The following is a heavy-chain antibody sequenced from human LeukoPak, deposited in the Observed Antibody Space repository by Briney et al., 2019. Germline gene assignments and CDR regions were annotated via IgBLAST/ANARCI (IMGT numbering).Heavy chain of an antibody. Sequence: GGSLRLSCAASGFTVSSNDMTWVRQAPGKGLEWVSVLYSGGNTYSADSVKGRFTISRDNAKSSLYLQMNSLRAEDTAVYYCAREICGSDCYSTFDYWGQGALVTVSS. J-gene: IGHJ4*02. CDR3: AREICGSDCYSTFDY. CDR2: LYSGGNT. D-gene: IGHD2-21*02. CDR1: GFTVSSND. V-gene: IGHV3-53*01.